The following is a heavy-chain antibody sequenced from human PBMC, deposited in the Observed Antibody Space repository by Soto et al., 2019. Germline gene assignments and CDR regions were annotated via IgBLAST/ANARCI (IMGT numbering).Heavy chain of an antibody. V-gene: IGHV4-61*08. CDR3: ARQGFGDLHGLVDV. CDR1: GGTISSGGYS. J-gene: IGHJ6*02. CDR2: MGYSGYT. D-gene: IGHD3-10*01. Sequence: PSETLSLTCAVSGGTISSGGYSWSWILQPPGKGLEWIGYMGYSGYTSYNPSLRGRVTIFLDTSTNQFSLKLRSVTAADTALYFCARQGFGDLHGLVDVWGQGTMVTVS.